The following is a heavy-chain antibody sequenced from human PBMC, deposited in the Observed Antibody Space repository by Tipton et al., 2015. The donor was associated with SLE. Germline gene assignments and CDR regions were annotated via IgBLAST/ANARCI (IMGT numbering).Heavy chain of an antibody. Sequence: TLSLTCSVSGYSISSGFYWGWIRQPPGRGLEWIGSVYPSGSSHFNPSLQSRVTISIDTSKNQFSLRLASVTAADTAVYYCARRAVTGDWYFDLWGRGTRVTVSS. CDR2: VYPSGSS. CDR1: GYSISSGFY. V-gene: IGHV4-38-2*01. D-gene: IGHD2-21*02. J-gene: IGHJ2*01. CDR3: ARRAVTGDWYFDL.